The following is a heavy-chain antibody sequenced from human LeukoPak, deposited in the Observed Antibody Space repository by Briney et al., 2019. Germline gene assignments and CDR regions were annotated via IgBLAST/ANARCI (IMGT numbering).Heavy chain of an antibody. V-gene: IGHV3-13*01. Sequence: QPGGSLRLSCAASGFTFSSFDMHWVRQPTGQGLEWVSTIGTASDTYYPGSVEGRFTLSRDNAKNSLYLQMNSLIAGDTAVYYCARGPPRGKYYYMDVWGKGTTVTVSS. D-gene: IGHD1-1*01. CDR1: GFTFSSFD. CDR2: IGTASDT. J-gene: IGHJ6*03. CDR3: ARGPPRGKYYYMDV.